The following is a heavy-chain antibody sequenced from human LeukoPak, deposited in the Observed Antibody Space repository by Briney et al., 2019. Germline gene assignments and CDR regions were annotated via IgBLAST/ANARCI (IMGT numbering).Heavy chain of an antibody. CDR1: GFTFSSYG. J-gene: IGHJ4*02. CDR3: AKDPRGRLSGDY. Sequence: GGSLRLSCAASGFTFSSYGMHWVRQAPGKGLEWVAFIRYDGSNKYYADPVKGRFTISRDNSKNTLYLQMNSLRAEDTAVYYCAKDPRGRLSGDYRGQGTLVTVSS. D-gene: IGHD3-16*02. CDR2: IRYDGSNK. V-gene: IGHV3-30*02.